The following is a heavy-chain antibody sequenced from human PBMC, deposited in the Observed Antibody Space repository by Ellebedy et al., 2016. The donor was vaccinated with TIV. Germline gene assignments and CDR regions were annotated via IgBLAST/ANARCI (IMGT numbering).Heavy chain of an antibody. Sequence: GGSLRPSCAASGFTFSSYAMSWVRQAPGKGLEWVSAISGSGGSTYYADSVKGRFTISRDNSKNTLYLQMNSLRVEDTAVYYCAKDFGTPSGYYYYYGMDVWGQGTTVTVSS. J-gene: IGHJ6*02. CDR3: AKDFGTPSGYYYYYGMDV. V-gene: IGHV3-23*01. CDR2: ISGSGGST. CDR1: GFTFSSYA. D-gene: IGHD3-16*01.